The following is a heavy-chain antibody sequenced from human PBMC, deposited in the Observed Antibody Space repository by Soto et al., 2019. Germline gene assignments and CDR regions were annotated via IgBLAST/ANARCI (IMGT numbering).Heavy chain of an antibody. J-gene: IGHJ4*02. CDR2: IRRKAHGGTT. CDR3: ARDLGSDY. CDR1: GFTFADSV. Sequence: EVQLVESGGGLVKPGRSLILSCTASGFTFADSVMSWFRQAPGKGLEWVGFIRRKAHGGTTEYAASVEGRFTISRDDSTSIAHLQMNSLKTEDTAVYYCARDLGSDYWGQGTLVTVSS. V-gene: IGHV3-49*05.